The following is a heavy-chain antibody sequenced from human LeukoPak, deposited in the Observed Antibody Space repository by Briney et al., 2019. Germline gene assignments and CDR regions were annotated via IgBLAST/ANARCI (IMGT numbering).Heavy chain of an antibody. CDR3: ARAPGRSSSWTLDY. D-gene: IGHD6-13*01. CDR1: GGSISSYY. V-gene: IGHV4-59*01. CDR2: IYYSGST. Sequence: PSETLSLTCTVSGGSISSYYWSWIRQPPGKGLEWIGYIYYSGSTNYNPSLKSRVTISVDTSKNQFSLKLSSVTAADTAVYYCARAPGRSSSWTLDYWGQGTLVTVSS. J-gene: IGHJ4*02.